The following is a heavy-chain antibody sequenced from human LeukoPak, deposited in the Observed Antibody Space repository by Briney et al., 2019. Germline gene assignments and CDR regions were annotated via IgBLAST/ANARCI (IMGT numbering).Heavy chain of an antibody. Sequence: AGGSLRLSCAASGFTVSSNYMTWVRQAPGKGLEWVSSISSSSSYIYYVDSVKGRFTISRDNAKNSLYLQMNSLRAEDTAVYYCARGPPISGNFWRGKNHPPDYWGQGTLVTVSS. V-gene: IGHV3-21*01. D-gene: IGHD3-3*01. CDR3: ARGPPISGNFWRGKNHPPDY. CDR2: ISSSSSYI. CDR1: GFTVSSNY. J-gene: IGHJ4*02.